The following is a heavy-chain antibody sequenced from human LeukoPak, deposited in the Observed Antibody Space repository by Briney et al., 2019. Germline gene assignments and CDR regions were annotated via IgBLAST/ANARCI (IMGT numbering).Heavy chain of an antibody. CDR3: AEDLGSGIQLWGYFDY. D-gene: IGHD5-18*01. V-gene: IGHV3-30*18. J-gene: IGHJ4*02. CDR2: ISYDGSNK. Sequence: GRSLRLSCAASGFTFSSYGMRWVRQAPGKGLEWVAVISYDGSNKYYADSVKGRFTISRDNPKNTLYLQMSSLRAEDTAVYYCAEDLGSGIQLWGYFDYWGQGTLVTVSS. CDR1: GFTFSSYG.